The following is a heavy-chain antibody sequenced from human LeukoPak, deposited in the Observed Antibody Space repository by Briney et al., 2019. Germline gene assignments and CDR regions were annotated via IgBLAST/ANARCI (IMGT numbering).Heavy chain of an antibody. J-gene: IGHJ6*02. CDR3: AKDYIAAAGTDYYYGMDV. Sequence: SLSLSCAASGFTFYDYAMLWLRHAPEKGLEWVSGPSWNSGSIAYADSVKGRFTISRDNAKNYLYLQMNSLRAEDTALYYCAKDYIAAAGTDYYYGMDVWGQGTTVTVSS. CDR1: GFTFYDYA. V-gene: IGHV3-9*01. CDR2: PSWNSGSI. D-gene: IGHD6-13*01.